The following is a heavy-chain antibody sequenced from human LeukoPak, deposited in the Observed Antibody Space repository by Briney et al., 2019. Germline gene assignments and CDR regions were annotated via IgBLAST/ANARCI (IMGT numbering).Heavy chain of an antibody. CDR1: GFTFSNAW. V-gene: IGHV3-15*01. CDR3: TTRNWNYGVDY. D-gene: IGHD1-7*01. Sequence: GGSLRLSCAASGFTFSNAWMSWGRQAPGRGLEWVGRIKSKTDGGTTDYAAPVKGRFTISRDDSKNTLYLQMNSLKTENTAVYYCTTRNWNYGVDYWGQGTLVTVSS. J-gene: IGHJ4*02. CDR2: IKSKTDGGTT.